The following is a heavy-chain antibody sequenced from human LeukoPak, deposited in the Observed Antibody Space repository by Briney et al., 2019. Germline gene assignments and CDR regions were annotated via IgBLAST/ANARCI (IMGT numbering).Heavy chain of an antibody. V-gene: IGHV1-2*02. CDR3: ARSYYDSSGYSNWFDP. Sequence: ASVKVSCKASGYTFTGYYMHWVRQAPGQGLEWMGWINPNSGGINYAQKFQGRVTMTRDTSISTAYMELSRLRSDDTAVYYCARSYYDSSGYSNWFDPWGQGTLVTVSS. CDR2: INPNSGGI. CDR1: GYTFTGYY. D-gene: IGHD3-22*01. J-gene: IGHJ5*02.